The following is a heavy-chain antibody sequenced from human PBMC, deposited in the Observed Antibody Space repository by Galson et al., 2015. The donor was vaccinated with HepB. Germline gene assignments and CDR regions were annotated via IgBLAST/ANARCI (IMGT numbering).Heavy chain of an antibody. V-gene: IGHV1-18*04. CDR2: ISAYNGNT. Sequence: QSGAEVKKPGASVKVSCKASGYTFTTYGISWVRQAPGQGPEWMGWISAYNGNTNYAQNLQGRVIMTRDTSTRTVFMELSSLRSADTAVYYCVRDWELAYWGQGTLVTVSS. J-gene: IGHJ4*02. CDR1: GYTFTTYG. D-gene: IGHD1-1*01. CDR3: VRDWELAY.